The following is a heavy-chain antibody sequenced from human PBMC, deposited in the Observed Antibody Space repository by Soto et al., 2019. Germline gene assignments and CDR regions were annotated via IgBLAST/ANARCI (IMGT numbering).Heavy chain of an antibody. CDR1: GFTFSSYA. D-gene: IGHD3-3*01. CDR3: ARGFEWSGPHMDV. CDR2: ISYDGSNK. Sequence: GGSLILSCAASGFTFSSYAMYWVRQAPGKGLEWVAVISYDGSNKYYADSVKGRFTISRDNSKNTLYLQMNSLRAEDTAVYYCARGFEWSGPHMDVWGQGTTVTVS. V-gene: IGHV3-30-3*01. J-gene: IGHJ6*02.